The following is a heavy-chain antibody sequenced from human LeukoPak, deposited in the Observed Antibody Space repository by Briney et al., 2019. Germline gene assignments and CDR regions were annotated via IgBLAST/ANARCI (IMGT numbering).Heavy chain of an antibody. D-gene: IGHD6-13*01. Sequence: GGSLRLSCAASRFAFSSYAMTWVRQAPGKGLEWVSTISGSSGNTYYADSVKGRFTISRDNSKNTLYLQINSLRAEDTAVYYCAKVVAAARWYFDLWGRGTLVTVSS. J-gene: IGHJ2*01. CDR3: AKVVAAARWYFDL. CDR1: RFAFSSYA. V-gene: IGHV3-23*01. CDR2: ISGSSGNT.